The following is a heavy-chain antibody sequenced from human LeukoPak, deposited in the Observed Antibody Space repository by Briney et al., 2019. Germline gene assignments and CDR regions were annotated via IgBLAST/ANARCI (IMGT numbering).Heavy chain of an antibody. CDR3: TRTLGAVADSRYWFDP. D-gene: IGHD3-16*01. CDR2: VNPSGGGT. V-gene: IGHV1-46*01. J-gene: IGHJ5*02. Sequence: ASVKVSCKASGYTFTTYYMHWVRQAPGQGLEWMGVVNPSGGGTSYSQMFQGRFTMTRDMSTSTVYMELSSLRSEDTAVYYCTRTLGAVADSRYWFDPWGQGTLVTVSS. CDR1: GYTFTTYY.